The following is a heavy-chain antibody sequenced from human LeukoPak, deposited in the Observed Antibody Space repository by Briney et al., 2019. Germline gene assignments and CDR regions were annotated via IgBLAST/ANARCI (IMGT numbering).Heavy chain of an antibody. CDR3: AKQLGYCSDGSCYFPY. D-gene: IGHD2-15*01. Sequence: GGSLRLSCAASGFTFSSSATSWVRQAPGKGLEWVPAISNNGGYTYYADSVQGRFTISRDNSKSTLCLQMNSLRAEDTAVYYCAKQLGYCSDGSCYFPYWGQGTLVTVSS. V-gene: IGHV3-23*01. CDR2: ISNNGGYT. CDR1: GFTFSSSA. J-gene: IGHJ4*02.